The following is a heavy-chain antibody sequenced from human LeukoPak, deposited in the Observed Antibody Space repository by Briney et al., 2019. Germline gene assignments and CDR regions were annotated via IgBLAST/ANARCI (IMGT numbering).Heavy chain of an antibody. V-gene: IGHV3-30-3*01. Sequence: PGRSLRLSCAASGFTFSSYAMHWVRQAPGKGLEWVAVISYDGSNKYYADSVKGRFTISRDNSKNTLYLQMNSLRAEDTAVYYCARDREVLRYFDWLSPYYYYGMDVWGQGTTVTVSS. CDR1: GFTFSSYA. J-gene: IGHJ6*02. CDR3: ARDREVLRYFDWLSPYYYYGMDV. CDR2: ISYDGSNK. D-gene: IGHD3-9*01.